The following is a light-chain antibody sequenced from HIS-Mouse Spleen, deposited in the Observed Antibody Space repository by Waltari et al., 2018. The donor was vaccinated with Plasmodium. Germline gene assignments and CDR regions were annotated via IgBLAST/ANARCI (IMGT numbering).Light chain of an antibody. V-gene: IGKV3-20*01. CDR2: GAS. CDR1: QSVSSSY. J-gene: IGKJ2*02. Sequence: EIVLTQSPGTLSLSPGERATLSCRASQSVSSSYLAWYQQKPGKAPRRLVYGASSRATGIPDRFSGSGSGTDFTLTISRLEPEYFAVYYCQQYGSSRTFGQGTKLEIK. CDR3: QQYGSSRT.